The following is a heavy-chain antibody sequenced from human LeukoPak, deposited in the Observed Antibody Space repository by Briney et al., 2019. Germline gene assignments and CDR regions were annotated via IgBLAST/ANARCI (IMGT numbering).Heavy chain of an antibody. CDR2: IYYSGST. CDR3: ARGGDGYNYNFDY. Sequence: SETLSLTCTVSGGSISSYHWSWIRQPPGKGLEWIGYIYYSGSTNYNPSLKSRVTISVDTSKNQFSLKLSSVTAADTAVYYCARGGDGYNYNFDYWGQGTLVTVSS. V-gene: IGHV4-59*01. D-gene: IGHD5-24*01. CDR1: GGSISSYH. J-gene: IGHJ4*02.